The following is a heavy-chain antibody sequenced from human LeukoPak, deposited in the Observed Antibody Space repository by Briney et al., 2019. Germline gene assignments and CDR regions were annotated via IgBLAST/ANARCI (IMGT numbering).Heavy chain of an antibody. CDR2: ISAYNGYT. CDR3: AREGVVVISTGSFDY. D-gene: IGHD2-15*01. V-gene: IGHV1-18*01. CDR1: GYTFTSYG. Sequence: ASVKVSCKASGYTFTSYGISWVRQAPGQGLEWMGWISAYNGYTNYAQKLQGRVTLTTDTSTSTAYMELRSLRSDDTAVCYCAREGVVVISTGSFDYWGQGTLVTVSS. J-gene: IGHJ4*02.